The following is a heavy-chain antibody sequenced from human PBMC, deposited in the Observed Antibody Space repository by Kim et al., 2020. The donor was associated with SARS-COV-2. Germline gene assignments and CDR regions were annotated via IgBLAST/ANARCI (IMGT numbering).Heavy chain of an antibody. CDR1: GFTFSSYG. J-gene: IGHJ5*02. CDR2: ISYDGSNK. V-gene: IGHV3-33*05. CDR3: ARVRYSSSSFGYNWIDP. Sequence: GGSLRLSCAASGFTFSSYGMHWVRQAPGKGLEWVAVISYDGSNKDYGGSVKGRFTISRDNSKNTLYLQMNSLRAEDTAVYSCARVRYSSSSFGYNWIDPWGQGTLVTVPS. D-gene: IGHD6-6*01.